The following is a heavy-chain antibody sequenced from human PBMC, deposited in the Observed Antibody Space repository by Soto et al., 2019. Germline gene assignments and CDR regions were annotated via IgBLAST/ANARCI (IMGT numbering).Heavy chain of an antibody. Sequence: SETLSLTCTVSGGSISSGGYYWSWIRQHPGKGLEWIGYIYYSGSTYYNPSLKSRVTISVDTSKNQFSLKLSSVTAADTAVYYCARDRRGSYAKPYNWFDPWGQGTLVTVSS. V-gene: IGHV4-31*03. J-gene: IGHJ5*02. CDR3: ARDRRGSYAKPYNWFDP. CDR2: IYYSGST. D-gene: IGHD1-26*01. CDR1: GGSISSGGYY.